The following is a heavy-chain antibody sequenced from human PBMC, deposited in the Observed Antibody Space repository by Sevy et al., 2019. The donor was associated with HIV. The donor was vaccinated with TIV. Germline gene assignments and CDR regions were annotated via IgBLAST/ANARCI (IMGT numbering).Heavy chain of an antibody. Sequence: SETVSLTCAVHDGSFSGYYWNWIRQLPGKGLEWIGEINESGITHYNPSLKSRVTISVDTSKKQFSLKLNSVTAADTAVYFCARSPPVVVVPGAPSWFDPWGQGTLVTVSS. CDR1: DGSFSGYY. J-gene: IGHJ5*02. CDR2: INESGIT. CDR3: ARSPPVVVVPGAPSWFDP. V-gene: IGHV4-34*01. D-gene: IGHD2-2*01.